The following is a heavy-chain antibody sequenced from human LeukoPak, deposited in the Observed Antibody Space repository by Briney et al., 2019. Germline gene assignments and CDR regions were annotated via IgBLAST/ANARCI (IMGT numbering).Heavy chain of an antibody. V-gene: IGHV4-34*01. Sequence: SETLSLTCAVYGGSFSGYYWSWIRQPPGKGLEWIGEIYHSGSTNYNPSLRSRVTISVDTSKNQFSLKLSSVTAADTAVYYCARARRYYDYVWGSYRFDYWGQGTLVTVSS. D-gene: IGHD3-16*02. CDR3: ARARRYYDYVWGSYRFDY. CDR2: IYHSGST. CDR1: GGSFSGYY. J-gene: IGHJ4*02.